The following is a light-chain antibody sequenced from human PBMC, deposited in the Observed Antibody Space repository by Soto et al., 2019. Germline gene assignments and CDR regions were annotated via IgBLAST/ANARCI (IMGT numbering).Light chain of an antibody. Sequence: EIVLTQSPGTLSVSPGERATLSCRASQTISSNYLAWYQQKPGQAPSLLIYGTSSRATGIPDRFSGSGSGIDFTITISRLDDLASSIYYWQQNGSWTFGQGTKVEIK. V-gene: IGKV3-20*01. CDR3: QQNGSWT. CDR2: GTS. J-gene: IGKJ1*01. CDR1: QTISSNY.